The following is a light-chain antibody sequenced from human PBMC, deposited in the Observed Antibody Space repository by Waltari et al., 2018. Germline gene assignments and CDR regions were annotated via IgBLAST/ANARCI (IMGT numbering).Light chain of an antibody. J-gene: IGKJ1*01. CDR2: GAS. CDR1: KSVGRY. V-gene: IGKV3-20*01. Sequence: EIVLTQSPGTLSLSPGERATLACRASKSVGRYLSWYQQKPCQAPRLLVYGASSRATGIPDRFSGSGSGTDFSLTISRLEPEDFAVYFCQKYDRLPATFGQGTKVEIK. CDR3: QKYDRLPAT.